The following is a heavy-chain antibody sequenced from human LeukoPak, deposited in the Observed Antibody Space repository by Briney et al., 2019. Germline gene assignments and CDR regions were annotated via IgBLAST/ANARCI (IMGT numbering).Heavy chain of an antibody. CDR2: INPSGGST. Sequence: GGSLRLSCAASGFTFSSYAMSWVRQAPGQGLEWMGIINPSGGSTSYAQKFQGRVTMTRDTSTSTVYMELSSLRSEDTAVYYCARGSSLSSSWYWDYFDYWGQGTLVTVSS. V-gene: IGHV1-46*01. D-gene: IGHD6-13*01. CDR1: GFTFSSYA. J-gene: IGHJ4*02. CDR3: ARGSSLSSSWYWDYFDY.